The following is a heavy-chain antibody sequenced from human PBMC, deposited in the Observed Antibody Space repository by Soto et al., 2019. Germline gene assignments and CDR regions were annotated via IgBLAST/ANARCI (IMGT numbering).Heavy chain of an antibody. CDR2: NFHSGRT. CDR1: GASMISNDW. D-gene: IGHD6-19*01. CDR3: ARAKLRSGWTFDH. V-gene: IGHV4-4*02. J-gene: IGHJ4*02. Sequence: NHSETLYLTRAGCGASMISNDWWIWIRQTQEKGLERIGENFHSGRTNYSPSFKSRVTISVDTSKSQFSLDLTSVTAADTGIYYCARAKLRSGWTFDHWCQGAPVAV.